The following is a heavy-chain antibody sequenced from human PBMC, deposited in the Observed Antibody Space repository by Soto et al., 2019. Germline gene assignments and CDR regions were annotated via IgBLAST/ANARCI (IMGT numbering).Heavy chain of an antibody. J-gene: IGHJ5*02. CDR1: GFTFSTYA. CDR3: AKSINWYQYL. CDR2: ISASGIST. Sequence: EEQLLESGGGLVQPGGSLRLSCVASGFTFSTYAMSWVRQAPGRGLEWVSSISASGISTYYADSVKGRFTISRDNSKSTLYLQVDSLRVEDTAIYYCAKSINWYQYLWGQGTLVTVSS. V-gene: IGHV3-23*01. D-gene: IGHD6-13*01.